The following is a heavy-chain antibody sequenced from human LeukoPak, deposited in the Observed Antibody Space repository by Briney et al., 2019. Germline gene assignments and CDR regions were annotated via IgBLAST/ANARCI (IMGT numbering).Heavy chain of an antibody. CDR3: ARVRFGFGEPLDY. D-gene: IGHD3-10*01. V-gene: IGHV3-33*01. CDR2: IWYDGSNK. J-gene: IGHJ4*02. CDR1: GFTFSSYG. Sequence: PGGSLRLSCAASGFTFSSYGMHWVRQAPGKGLEWVAVIWYDGSNKYYADSVKGRFTISRDNSKNTLYLQMNSLRAEDTAVYYCARVRFGFGEPLDYWGQGTLVTVSS.